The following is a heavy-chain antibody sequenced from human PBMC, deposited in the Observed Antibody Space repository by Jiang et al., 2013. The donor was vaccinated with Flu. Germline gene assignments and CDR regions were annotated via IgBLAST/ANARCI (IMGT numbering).Heavy chain of an antibody. CDR2: IRSKAYGGTT. CDR1: GFTFGDYA. D-gene: IGHD3-3*01. CDR3: TRKFRYDFWSGYYTS. V-gene: IGHV3-49*04. J-gene: IGHJ5*02. Sequence: VQLVESGGGLVQPGRSLRLSCTASGFTFGDYAMSWVRQAPGKGLEWVGFIRSKAYGGTTEYAASVKGRFTISRDDSKSIAYLQMNSLKTEDTAVYYCTRKFRYDFWSGYYTSWGQGTLVTVSS.